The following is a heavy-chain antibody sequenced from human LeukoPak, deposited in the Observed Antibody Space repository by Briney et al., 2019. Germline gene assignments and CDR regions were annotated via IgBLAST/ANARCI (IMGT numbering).Heavy chain of an antibody. Sequence: GGPLRLSCAASGFTFSGYWMTWVRQGPGKGLEWVANIKQDGSEKYYVDSVKGRFTISRDNAKNSMYLQMNSLRAEDTAVYYCARATTTVTVNNWFDPWGQGTLVTVSS. CDR2: IKQDGSEK. D-gene: IGHD4-17*01. V-gene: IGHV3-7*04. J-gene: IGHJ5*02. CDR3: ARATTTVTVNNWFDP. CDR1: GFTFSGYW.